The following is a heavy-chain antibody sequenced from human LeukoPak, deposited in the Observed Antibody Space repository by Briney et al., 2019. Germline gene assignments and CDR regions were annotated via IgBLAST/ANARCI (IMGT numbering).Heavy chain of an antibody. CDR3: VRMTILYGESHLGWFEH. CDR1: GLAVSSNY. Sequence: GGCLRLSCEASGLAVSSNYMSWVRQSPGKGLEWVSVIHSDGSTNSADSVKGRFTISRDTSKNTLFLQMNSLRAADTALYYCVRMTILYGESHLGWFEHWGQGTLLTVSS. V-gene: IGHV3-53*01. D-gene: IGHD4/OR15-4a*01. CDR2: IHSDGST. J-gene: IGHJ5*02.